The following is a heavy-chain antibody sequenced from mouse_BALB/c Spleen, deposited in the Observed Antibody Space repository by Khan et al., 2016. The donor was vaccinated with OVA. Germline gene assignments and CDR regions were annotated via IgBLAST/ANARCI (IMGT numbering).Heavy chain of an antibody. CDR2: IYPGNSDT. J-gene: IGHJ2*01. CDR3: ARNCLGNYESWDY. CDR1: GYTFTNYW. D-gene: IGHD2-1*01. V-gene: IGHV1-5*01. Sequence: VQLKESGTVLARPGASVKMSCKASGYTFTNYWMHWVKQRPGQGLEWIGTIYPGNSDTNYNQKFTGKAKLTAVTSTSTAYLELSSLTKKDSAVYYCARNCLGNYESWDYWCQGTTLTVSS.